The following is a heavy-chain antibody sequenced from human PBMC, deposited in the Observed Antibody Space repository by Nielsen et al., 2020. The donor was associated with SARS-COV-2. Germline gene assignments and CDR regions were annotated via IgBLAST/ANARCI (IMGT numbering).Heavy chain of an antibody. CDR2: IYTSGST. CDR1: GGSISSYY. V-gene: IGHV4-4*07. Sequence: GSLRLSCTVSGGSISSYYWSWIRQPAGKGLEWIGRIYTSGSTYYNPSLKSRVTISVDTSKNQFSLKLSSVTAADTAVYYCAGDYRRNYYYGMDVWGQGTTVTVSS. J-gene: IGHJ6*02. CDR3: AGDYRRNYYYGMDV. D-gene: IGHD4-11*01.